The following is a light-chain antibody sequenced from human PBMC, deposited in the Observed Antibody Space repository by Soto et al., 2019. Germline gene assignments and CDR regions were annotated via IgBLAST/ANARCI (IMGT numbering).Light chain of an antibody. CDR3: QKYNNWPRT. CDR2: DES. J-gene: IGKJ1*01. Sequence: ELVLTQSPATLSVSPGESATLSCRASQSVSSYLAWYQQKTGQAPRLLIYDESNRATGIPDRFSGSGSGTELTLTISSLQSEDFAAYYCQKYNNWPRTCGQGTKVDIK. CDR1: QSVSSY. V-gene: IGKV3D-15*01.